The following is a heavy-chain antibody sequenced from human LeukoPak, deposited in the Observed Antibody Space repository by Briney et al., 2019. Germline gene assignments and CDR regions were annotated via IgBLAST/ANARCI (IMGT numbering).Heavy chain of an antibody. CDR3: VKERPEDYYGSGSYFDF. Sequence: GGSLRLSCAASGFTFSDYYMSWVRQAPGKGLEWVAVISYDAGSNQYYSDSVKGRFTISKDNSKNTMYLQMNSLRVEDTAVYYCVKERPEDYYGSGSYFDFWGQGTRVTVSS. J-gene: IGHJ4*02. CDR1: GFTFSDYY. D-gene: IGHD3-10*01. V-gene: IGHV3-30*18. CDR2: ISYDAGSNQ.